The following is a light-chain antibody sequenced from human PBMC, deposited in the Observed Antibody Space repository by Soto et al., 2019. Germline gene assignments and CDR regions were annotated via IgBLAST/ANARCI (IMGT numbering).Light chain of an antibody. J-gene: IGKJ2*01. CDR1: QSVSSSY. CDR2: GAS. CDR3: QQYGSSPPYT. Sequence: EIVLTQSPGTLSLSPGERATLSCRASQSVSSSYLAWYQQKPGQAPRVLIYGASSRATGIPDRFSGSGSGTDFTLTISSLEPEDFAVYYCQQYGSSPPYTFGQGTKLEIK. V-gene: IGKV3-20*01.